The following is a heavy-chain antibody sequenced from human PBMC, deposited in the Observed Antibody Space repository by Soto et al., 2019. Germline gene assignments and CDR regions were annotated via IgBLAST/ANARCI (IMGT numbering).Heavy chain of an antibody. CDR3: ARVLSTNEGWFDP. CDR1: GASVSSGSYY. D-gene: IGHD2-8*01. Sequence: SETLSLTCKVSGASVSSGSYYWSWIRQPPGKGLEWIGYIYYTGTSDYNPSLKSRVTISIDTSKNQISLNLNSVTAADTAVYYCARVLSTNEGWFDPWGQGRLVTVSS. CDR2: IYYTGTS. V-gene: IGHV4-61*01. J-gene: IGHJ5*02.